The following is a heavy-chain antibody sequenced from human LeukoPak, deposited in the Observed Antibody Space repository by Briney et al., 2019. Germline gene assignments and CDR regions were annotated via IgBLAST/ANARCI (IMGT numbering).Heavy chain of an antibody. V-gene: IGHV3-23*01. Sequence: GGSLRLSCAASGFIFRDAAMTWLRQAPGKGLEWVSLIASSGLNTYYADSVRGRFTISRDNSKNTLSLQMNSLRVEDTAIYYCARDIELSTWGLGTLVTVSS. D-gene: IGHD5-12*01. J-gene: IGHJ3*01. CDR1: GFIFRDAA. CDR3: ARDIELST. CDR2: IASSGLNT.